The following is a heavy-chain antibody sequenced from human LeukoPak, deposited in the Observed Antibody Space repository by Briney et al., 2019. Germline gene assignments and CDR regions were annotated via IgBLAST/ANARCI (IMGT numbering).Heavy chain of an antibody. CDR1: GYTFTGYY. V-gene: IGHV1-2*02. J-gene: IGHJ3*02. CDR3: ARSEVQTYYGLLTGYFPPYDTFDI. D-gene: IGHD3-9*01. CDR2: INPNSGGT. Sequence: ASVKVSCKASGYTFTGYYMHWVRQAPGQGLEWMGWINPNSGGTNYAQKFQGRVTMTRDTSISTAYMELSRLRSDDTAVYYCARSEVQTYYGLLTGYFPPYDTFDIWGQGTMVTVSS.